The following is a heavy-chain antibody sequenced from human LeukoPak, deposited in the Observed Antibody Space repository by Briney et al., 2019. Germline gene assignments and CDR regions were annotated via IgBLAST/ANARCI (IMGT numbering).Heavy chain of an antibody. CDR3: ARGYSLDY. D-gene: IGHD6-13*01. CDR1: GGSISSSSYY. J-gene: IGHJ4*02. V-gene: IGHV4-39*01. CDR2: IYYSGST. Sequence: PSETLSLTCTVSGGSISSSSYYWGWIRQPPGKGLEWIGSIYYSGSTYYNPSLKSRVTISVDTPKNQFSLKLSSVTAADTAVYYCARGYSLDYWGQGTLVTVSS.